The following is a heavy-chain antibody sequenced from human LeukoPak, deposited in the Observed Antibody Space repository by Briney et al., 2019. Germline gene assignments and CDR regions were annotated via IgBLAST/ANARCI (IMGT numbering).Heavy chain of an antibody. CDR3: AAGSRDGYNKKYNWFDP. CDR2: IIPIFGTA. J-gene: IGHJ5*02. V-gene: IGHV1-69*05. D-gene: IGHD5-24*01. CDR1: GGTFSSYG. Sequence: SVKVSCKASGGTFSSYGITWVRQATGQGLEWMGGIIPIFGTANYAQKFQGRVTITTDESTSTAYMELSSLRSEDTAVHYCAAGSRDGYNKKYNWFDPWGQGTLVTVSS.